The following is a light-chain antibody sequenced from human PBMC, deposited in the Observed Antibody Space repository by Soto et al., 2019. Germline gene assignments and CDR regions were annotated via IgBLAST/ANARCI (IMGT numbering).Light chain of an antibody. J-gene: IGKJ2*01. Sequence: DIQMTQSPSSLSASVGDSVTITCRASQSISSYLNWYQQKPGKAPKPLIYAASSLQSGVPSRFSGSGSGTDFTLTISSLQPEDFATYYCQQCYSAPYAFGQGTKLEIK. CDR3: QQCYSAPYA. CDR2: AAS. CDR1: QSISSY. V-gene: IGKV1-39*01.